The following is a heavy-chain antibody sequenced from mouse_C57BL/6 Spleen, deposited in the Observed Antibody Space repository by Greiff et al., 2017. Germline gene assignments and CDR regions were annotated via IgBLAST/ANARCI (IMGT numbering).Heavy chain of an antibody. V-gene: IGHV1-9*01. CDR3: ARSLFTTVVATDY. D-gene: IGHD1-1*01. J-gene: IGHJ2*01. CDR2: ILPGSGST. CDR1: GYTFTGYW. Sequence: VKLMESGAELMKPGASVKLSCKATGYTFTGYWIEWVKQRPGHGLEWIGEILPGSGSTNYNEKFKGKATFTADTSSNTAYMQLSSLTTEDSAIYYCARSLFTTVVATDYWGQGTTLPVSS.